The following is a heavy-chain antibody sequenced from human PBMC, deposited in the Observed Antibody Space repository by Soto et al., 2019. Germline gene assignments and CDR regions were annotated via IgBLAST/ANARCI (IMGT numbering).Heavy chain of an antibody. V-gene: IGHV1-18*01. CDR1: GYTFTSYG. D-gene: IGHD3-9*01. CDR3: ARGAGSYYDILTGYYVGFDP. CDR2: ISAYNGNT. Sequence: ASVNVSCKASGYTFTSYGISWVRQAPGQGLEWMGWISAYNGNTNYAQKLQGRVTMTTDTSTSTAYMELRSLRSDDTAVYYCARGAGSYYDILTGYYVGFDPWGQGTLVTVSS. J-gene: IGHJ5*02.